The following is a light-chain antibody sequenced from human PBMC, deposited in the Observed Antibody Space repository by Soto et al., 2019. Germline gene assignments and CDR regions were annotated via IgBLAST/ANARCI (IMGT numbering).Light chain of an antibody. J-gene: IGKJ1*01. Sequence: DIQMTQSPSTLSASAGDTVTITCRASQSISTFLAWYQQKPGKAPNLLIFDASSLKSGVPSRFSGSGSGTEFTLTISGLQPDDFATYYCQQYDSYSWTFCQGTKVEI. CDR1: QSISTF. V-gene: IGKV1-5*01. CDR2: DAS. CDR3: QQYDSYSWT.